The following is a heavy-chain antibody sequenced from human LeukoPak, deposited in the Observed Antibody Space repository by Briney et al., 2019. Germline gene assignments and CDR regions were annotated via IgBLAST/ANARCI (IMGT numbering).Heavy chain of an antibody. D-gene: IGHD2-21*01. CDR1: GGSIRTYY. Sequence: SETLSLTCTVSGGSIRTYYWSWIRQPPGKGLEWIGRFYTSATPNYNPSLKSRVTISVDTSRNQFSLKLSSVTAADTAVYYCARGGIPDYWGQGILVTVSS. J-gene: IGHJ4*02. CDR2: FYTSATP. CDR3: ARGGIPDY. V-gene: IGHV4-4*08.